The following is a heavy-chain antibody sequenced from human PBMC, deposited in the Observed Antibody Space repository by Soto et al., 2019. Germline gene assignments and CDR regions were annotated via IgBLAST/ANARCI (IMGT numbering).Heavy chain of an antibody. CDR2: IIPIFGTA. D-gene: IGHD2-15*01. Sequence: QVQLVQSGAEVKKPGSSVKVSCKASGGTFSSYAISWVRQAPGQGLEWMGGIIPIFGTANYAQKFQGRVTITADESTSTAYMELSSLRSEDTAVYYCARDKFAFCSGGSCYTHSHGMDVWGQGTTVTVSS. J-gene: IGHJ6*02. CDR1: GGTFSSYA. V-gene: IGHV1-69*12. CDR3: ARDKFAFCSGGSCYTHSHGMDV.